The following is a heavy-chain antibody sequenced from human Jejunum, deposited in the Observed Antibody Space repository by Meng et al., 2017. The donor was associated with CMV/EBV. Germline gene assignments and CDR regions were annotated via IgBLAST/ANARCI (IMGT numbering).Heavy chain of an antibody. Sequence: SRFTVSGGYMTWVRQAPGKGLEWVSAVFRGGGTTYTDSVKGRFTVSSDNSKNTVFLQMNSLRTDDTAQYYCVSDIVIVPVSYWGQGTLVTVSS. CDR2: VFRGGGT. CDR3: VSDIVIVPVSY. CDR1: RFTVSGGY. V-gene: IGHV3-66*02. J-gene: IGHJ4*02. D-gene: IGHD2-2*01.